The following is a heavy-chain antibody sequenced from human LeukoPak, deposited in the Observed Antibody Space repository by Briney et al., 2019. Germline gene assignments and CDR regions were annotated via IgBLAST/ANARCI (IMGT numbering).Heavy chain of an antibody. CDR2: IKQDGSEK. V-gene: IGHV3-7*01. CDR1: GFTFSSYW. J-gene: IGHJ4*02. CDR3: ASSRYSGSYDY. Sequence: GGSLRLSCAASGFTFSSYWMSWVRQAPGKGLEWVASIKQDGSEKYYVDSVKGRFTISRDNAKSSLYLQMNSLRAEDTAVYYCASSRYSGSYDYWGQGTLVTVSS. D-gene: IGHD1-26*01.